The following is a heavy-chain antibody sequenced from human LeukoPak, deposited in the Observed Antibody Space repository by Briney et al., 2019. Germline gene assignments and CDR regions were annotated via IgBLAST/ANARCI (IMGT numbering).Heavy chain of an antibody. J-gene: IGHJ4*02. CDR1: GFTFSSYS. CDR3: ARDPMYSSYWHDY. V-gene: IGHV3-21*01. D-gene: IGHD6-6*01. CDR2: ISSSTNYI. Sequence: GGSLRLSCAASGFTFSSYSMNWVRQAPGKGLEWVSSISSSTNYIYYADSVKGRFTISRDNSKNTLYLQMNSLRAEDTAVYYCARDPMYSSYWHDYWGQGTLVTVSS.